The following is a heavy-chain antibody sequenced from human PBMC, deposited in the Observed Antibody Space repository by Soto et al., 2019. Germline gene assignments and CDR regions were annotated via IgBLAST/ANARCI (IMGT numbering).Heavy chain of an antibody. J-gene: IGHJ6*03. CDR1: GYTFTSYD. Sequence: QVQLVQSGAEVKKPGASVKVSCKASGYTFTSYDINWVRQATGQGLEWMGWMNPNSGNTGYAQKFQGRVTMTRNTSISTAYMELSSLRSEYTAVYYCARGRAARLFYYYYYMDVWGKGTTVTVSS. CDR3: ARGRAARLFYYYYYMDV. CDR2: MNPNSGNT. V-gene: IGHV1-8*01. D-gene: IGHD6-6*01.